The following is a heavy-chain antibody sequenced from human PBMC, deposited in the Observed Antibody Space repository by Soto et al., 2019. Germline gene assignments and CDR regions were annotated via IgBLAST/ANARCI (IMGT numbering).Heavy chain of an antibody. CDR3: ARDLITFGGVLFDAFDI. CDR2: ISSSSSYI. V-gene: IGHV3-21*01. D-gene: IGHD3-16*01. J-gene: IGHJ3*02. Sequence: GGSLRLSCAASGFTFSSYSMNWVRQAPGKGLEWVSSISSSSSYIYYADSVKGRFTISRDNAKNSLYLQMNSLRAEDTAVYYCARDLITFGGVLFDAFDIWGQGTMVTVS. CDR1: GFTFSSYS.